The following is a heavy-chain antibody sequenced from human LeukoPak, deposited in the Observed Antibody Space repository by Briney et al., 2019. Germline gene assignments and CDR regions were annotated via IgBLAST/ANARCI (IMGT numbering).Heavy chain of an antibody. CDR2: MNPNSGNT. Sequence: GASVKVSCKASGYTFTSYDINWVRQATGQGLEWMGWMNPNSGNTGYAQKFQGRVTMTRNTSISTAYMELSSLRSEDTAVYYCARGKRAGYCSSTSCPNYYYYYMDVWGKGTTVTVSS. V-gene: IGHV1-8*01. CDR3: ARGKRAGYCSSTSCPNYYYYYMDV. D-gene: IGHD2-2*01. CDR1: GYTFTSYD. J-gene: IGHJ6*03.